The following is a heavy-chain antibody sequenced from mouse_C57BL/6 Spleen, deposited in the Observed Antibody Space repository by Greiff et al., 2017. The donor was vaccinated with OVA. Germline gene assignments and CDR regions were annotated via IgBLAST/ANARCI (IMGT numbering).Heavy chain of an antibody. V-gene: IGHV5-6*01. D-gene: IGHD1-1*01. CDR3: ARHGGTTVAFDY. CDR1: GFTFSSYG. CDR2: ISSGGSYT. J-gene: IGHJ2*01. Sequence: EVKLVESGGDLVKPGGSLKLSCAASGFTFSSYGMSWVRQTPDKRLEWVATISSGGSYTYYPDSVKGRFTISRDNAKNTLYLQMSSLKSEDTAMYYCARHGGTTVAFDYWGQGTTLTVSS.